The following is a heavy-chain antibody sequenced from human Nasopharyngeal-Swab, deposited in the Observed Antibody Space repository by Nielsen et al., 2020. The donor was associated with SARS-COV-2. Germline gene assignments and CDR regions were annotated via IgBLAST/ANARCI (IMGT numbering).Heavy chain of an antibody. V-gene: IGHV3-49*04. CDR3: IRAPGDGYKY. Sequence: GESLKISCTAAGFTFGDYAMTWVRQAPGKGLEWVGFIRSKSYGGTTEYAASVRNRFTISRDDSKSIAYLEMNSLKTEDTAVYHCIRAPGDGYKYWGQGTLVTVSS. J-gene: IGHJ4*02. CDR1: GFTFGDYA. D-gene: IGHD5-24*01. CDR2: IRSKSYGGTT.